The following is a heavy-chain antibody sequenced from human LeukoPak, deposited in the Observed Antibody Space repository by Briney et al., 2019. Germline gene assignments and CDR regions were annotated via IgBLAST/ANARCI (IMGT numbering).Heavy chain of an antibody. CDR2: ISGSGGST. V-gene: IGHV3-23*01. J-gene: IGHJ4*02. CDR3: ARGNDSSGYYFDY. Sequence: PGGSLRLSCAASGFTFSSYAMSWVRQAPGKGLEWVSAISGSGGSTYYADSVKGRFTISRDNSKNTLYLQMNSLRAEDTAVYYCARGNDSSGYYFDYWGQGTLVTVSS. CDR1: GFTFSSYA. D-gene: IGHD3-22*01.